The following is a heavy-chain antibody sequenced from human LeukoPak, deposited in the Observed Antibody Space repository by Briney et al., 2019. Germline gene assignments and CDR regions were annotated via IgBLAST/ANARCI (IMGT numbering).Heavy chain of an antibody. D-gene: IGHD2-15*01. CDR3: AKEFCSGGSCNLDY. V-gene: IGHV3-11*05. Sequence: GGSLRLSCAASGFTFSDYYMSWVRQAPGKGLEWVSYISSTSTYTNYADSVKGRFTISRDNAKNSLYLQMNSLRAEDTAVYYCAKEFCSGGSCNLDYWGQGTPVTVSS. J-gene: IGHJ4*02. CDR2: ISSTSTYT. CDR1: GFTFSDYY.